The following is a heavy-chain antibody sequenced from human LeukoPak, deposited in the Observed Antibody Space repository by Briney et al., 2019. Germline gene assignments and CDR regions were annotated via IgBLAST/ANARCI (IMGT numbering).Heavy chain of an antibody. J-gene: IGHJ4*02. V-gene: IGHV1-2*06. Sequence: GASVKVSCKASGYTFTGYYMHWVRQAPGQGLEWMGRINPNSGGTNYAQKFQGRVTMTRDTSISTAYMELSRLRSDDTAVYYCAGDSSGMYYFDYWGQGTRVTVSS. CDR3: AGDSSGMYYFDY. D-gene: IGHD3-22*01. CDR2: INPNSGGT. CDR1: GYTFTGYY.